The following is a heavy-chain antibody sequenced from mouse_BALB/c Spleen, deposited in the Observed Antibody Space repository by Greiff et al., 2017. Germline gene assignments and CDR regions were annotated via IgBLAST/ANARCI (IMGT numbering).Heavy chain of an antibody. V-gene: IGHV1-7*01. Sequence: VQLQQSGAELAKPGASVKMSCKASGYTFTSYWMHWVKQRPGQGLEWIGYINPSTGYTEYNQKFKDKATLTADKSSSTAYMQLSSLTSEDSAVYYCAREATVVDYWGKGTTLTVSS. J-gene: IGHJ2*01. CDR2: INPSTGYT. CDR1: GYTFTSYW. D-gene: IGHD1-1*01. CDR3: AREATVVDY.